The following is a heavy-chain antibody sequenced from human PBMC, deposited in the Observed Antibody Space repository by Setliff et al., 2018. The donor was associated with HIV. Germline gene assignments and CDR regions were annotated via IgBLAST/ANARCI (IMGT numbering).Heavy chain of an antibody. CDR3: ARDWWELLGNYGMDV. J-gene: IGHJ6*02. Sequence: LRLSCAASGFTFSSYSMNWVRQAPGKGLEWVSSISSSSSYIYYADSVKGRFTISRDNAKNSLYLQMNSLRAEDTAVYYCARDWWELLGNYGMDVWGQGTTVTV. V-gene: IGHV3-21*01. CDR2: ISSSSSYI. D-gene: IGHD1-26*01. CDR1: GFTFSSYS.